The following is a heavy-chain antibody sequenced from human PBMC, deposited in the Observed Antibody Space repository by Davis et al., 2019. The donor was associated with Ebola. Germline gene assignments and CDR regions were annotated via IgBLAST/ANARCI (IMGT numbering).Heavy chain of an antibody. CDR3: ARGAGSSWTAYFDY. V-gene: IGHV3-20*04. CDR2: INWNGGST. J-gene: IGHJ4*02. Sequence: GESLKISCAASGFTFDDYGMSWVRQAPGKGLEWVSGINWNGGSTGYADSVRGRFIISRDNAKNSLYLQMNSLRAEDTAVYYCARGAGSSWTAYFDYWGQGTLVTVSS. D-gene: IGHD6-13*01. CDR1: GFTFDDYG.